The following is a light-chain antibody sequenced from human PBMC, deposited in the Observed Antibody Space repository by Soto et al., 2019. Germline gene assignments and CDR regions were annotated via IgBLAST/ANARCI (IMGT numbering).Light chain of an antibody. J-gene: IGLJ1*01. Sequence: QAVVTQPPSASGTPGQRVTISCSGSSSNIGSNYVYWYQQLPGTAPKLLIYRNNQRPSGVPDRFSGSKSGTSASLAISGLRSEDEADYYCAAWDDSLSGLYVFGTGPKVTVL. CDR3: AAWDDSLSGLYV. V-gene: IGLV1-47*01. CDR1: SSNIGSNY. CDR2: RNN.